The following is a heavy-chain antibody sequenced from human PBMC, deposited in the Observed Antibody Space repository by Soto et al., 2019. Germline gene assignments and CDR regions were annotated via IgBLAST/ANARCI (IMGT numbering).Heavy chain of an antibody. CDR1: GYTFTGYY. J-gene: IGHJ6*02. CDR2: INPNSGGT. D-gene: IGHD3-10*01. Sequence: ASVKVSCKASGYTFTGYYMHWVRQAPGQGLEWMGWINPNSGGTNYAQKFQGRVTMTRDTSISTAYMELSSLRSDDTAVYYCARGSIYPRYYGMDVWGQGTTVTVSS. CDR3: ARGSIYPRYYGMDV. V-gene: IGHV1-2*02.